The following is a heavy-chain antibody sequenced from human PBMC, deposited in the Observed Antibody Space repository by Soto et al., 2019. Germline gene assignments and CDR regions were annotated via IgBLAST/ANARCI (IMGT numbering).Heavy chain of an antibody. V-gene: IGHV5-51*01. D-gene: IGHD3-10*01. Sequence: GESLKISCKGSGYSFSNYWIGWVRQMPGKGLEWMGIIFPRDSDTRYSPSFQGQVTISADKSISTAYLQWSSLKASDTAMYYCARIMVRGVITYSRDYHGMDVWGQGTTVTVSS. CDR1: GYSFSNYW. CDR2: IFPRDSDT. CDR3: ARIMVRGVITYSRDYHGMDV. J-gene: IGHJ6*02.